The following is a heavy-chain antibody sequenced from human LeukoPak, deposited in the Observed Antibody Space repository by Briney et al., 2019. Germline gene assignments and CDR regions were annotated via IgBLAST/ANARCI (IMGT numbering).Heavy chain of an antibody. V-gene: IGHV2-5*02. CDR3: AQIAEGDSGWGYFQH. D-gene: IGHD6-19*01. CDR1: GFSLSTSGVG. CDR2: IYWDDDK. Sequence: SGPTLVNPTQTLTLTCTFSGFSLSTSGVGVGWIRQPPGKALEWLALIYWDDDKRYSPSLKSRLTITKDTSKNQVVLTVTNMDPVDTATYYCAQIAEGDSGWGYFQHWGQGTLVTVSS. J-gene: IGHJ1*01.